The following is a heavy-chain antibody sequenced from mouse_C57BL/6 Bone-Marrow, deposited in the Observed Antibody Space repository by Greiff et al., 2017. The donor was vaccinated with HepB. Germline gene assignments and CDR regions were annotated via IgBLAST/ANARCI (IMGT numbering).Heavy chain of an antibody. CDR3: ASSRWLLRRGYYAMDY. CDR1: GYTFTSYW. D-gene: IGHD2-3*01. J-gene: IGHJ4*01. V-gene: IGHV1-64*01. Sequence: QVQLQQPGAELVKPGASVKLSCKASGYTFTSYWMHWVKQRPGQGLEWIGMIHPNSGSTNYNEKFKSKATLTVDKSSSTAYMQLSSLTSEDSAVYYCASSRWLLRRGYYAMDYWGQGTSVTVSS. CDR2: IHPNSGST.